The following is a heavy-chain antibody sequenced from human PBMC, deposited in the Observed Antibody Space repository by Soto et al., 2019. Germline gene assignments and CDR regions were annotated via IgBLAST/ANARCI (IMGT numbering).Heavy chain of an antibody. Sequence: QVQLQESGPGLVRPAGTLSLTCAVFGDSMNTNNWWSWVRQTPGKGLEWIGEIHHNGDTTYSPSLKCRVTMSRDKSKYQFSLRLTSVTAADTAVYYCARTRQSCSSSRCHDVYFDYWGRGTLVTVSS. CDR3: ARTRQSCSSSRCHDVYFDY. V-gene: IGHV4-4*02. CDR2: IHHNGDT. D-gene: IGHD2-2*01. J-gene: IGHJ4*02. CDR1: GDSMNTNNW.